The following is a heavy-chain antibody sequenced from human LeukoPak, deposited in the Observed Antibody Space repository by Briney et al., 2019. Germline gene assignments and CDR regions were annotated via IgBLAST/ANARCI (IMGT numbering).Heavy chain of an antibody. V-gene: IGHV5-51*01. CDR3: ARRYCSGGSCYDY. CDR2: IYPGHSDT. J-gene: IGHJ4*02. D-gene: IGHD2-15*01. Sequence: GESLKISCKGSGYSFTSYWVGWVRQMPGKGLEWMGIIYPGHSDTRYSPSFQGQVTISADKSISTTYLQWSSLKASDTAMYYCARRYCSGGSCYDYWGQGTLVTVSS. CDR1: GYSFTSYW.